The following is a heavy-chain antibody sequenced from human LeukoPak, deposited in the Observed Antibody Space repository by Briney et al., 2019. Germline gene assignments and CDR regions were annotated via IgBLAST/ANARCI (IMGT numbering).Heavy chain of an antibody. CDR1: GFTFSNYA. V-gene: IGHV3-23*01. D-gene: IGHD3-3*01. CDR2: ISGSGGST. Sequence: GGSLRLSCAASGFTFSNYAMNWVRQAPGKGLEWVSVISGSGGSTYYADSVKGRFTISRDNSKNTLYLQMNSLRAGDTAVYYCAKGGHDFWSGPNWFDPWGQGTLVTVSS. J-gene: IGHJ5*02. CDR3: AKGGHDFWSGPNWFDP.